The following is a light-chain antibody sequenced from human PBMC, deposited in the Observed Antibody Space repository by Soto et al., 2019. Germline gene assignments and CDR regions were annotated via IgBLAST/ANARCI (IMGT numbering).Light chain of an antibody. J-gene: IGLJ2*01. Sequence: QSVLTQPPSASGSPGQSVTISCTGTSSDIGAYNYVSWYQQHPGKAPKLMIYEVNKRPSGVPNRFSGSKSGNTASLTVSGLQAEDEAGYYCSSYAGSNNLVFGGGTKLTVL. CDR2: EVN. CDR1: SSDIGAYNY. CDR3: SSYAGSNNLV. V-gene: IGLV2-8*01.